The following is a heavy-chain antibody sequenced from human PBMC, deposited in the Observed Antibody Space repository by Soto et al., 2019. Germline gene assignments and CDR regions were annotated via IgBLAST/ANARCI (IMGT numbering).Heavy chain of an antibody. J-gene: IGHJ6*02. CDR3: ARDGGFYYGMDV. Sequence: SETLSLTCNVSGGSVNSGSYYWSWIRQPPGKRLEWIGSLYYSGSTNYNPSLKSRVTISGDTSKNQFSLKLTSVTAADTAVYYCARDGGFYYGMDVWGQGTTVTVSS. CDR1: GGSVNSGSYY. V-gene: IGHV4-61*01. CDR2: LYYSGST. D-gene: IGHD3-3*01.